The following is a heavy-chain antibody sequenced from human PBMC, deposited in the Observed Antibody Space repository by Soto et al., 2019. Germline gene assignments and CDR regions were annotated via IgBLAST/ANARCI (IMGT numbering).Heavy chain of an antibody. CDR3: ARTLRGYSDYSGN. D-gene: IGHD5-12*01. CDR1: GFTFIDYY. V-gene: IGHV3-11*05. Sequence: QVQLVESGGGWVKPGGCLRLSCAASGFTFIDYYMSWIRQAPGKGLEWVSYISGSGSDTNYADSVKGRFTVSRDNAKNSLYLQMNSLRAEDTAVYYCARTLRGYSDYSGNWGQGTLVTVSS. J-gene: IGHJ4*02. CDR2: ISGSGSDT.